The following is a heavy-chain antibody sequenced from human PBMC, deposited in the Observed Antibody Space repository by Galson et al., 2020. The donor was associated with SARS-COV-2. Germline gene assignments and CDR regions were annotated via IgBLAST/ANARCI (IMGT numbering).Heavy chain of an antibody. V-gene: IGHV3-33*01. CDR3: ARDGNDILSIDTNHYGMDV. CDR1: GFTFSSYG. D-gene: IGHD3-9*01. CDR2: IWYDGSNK. J-gene: IGHJ6*02. Sequence: IDQLGESLKISCAASGFTFSSYGMHWVRQAPGKGLEWVAVIWYDGSNKYYADSVKGRFTISRDNSKNTLYLQMNSLRAEDTAVYYCARDGNDILSIDTNHYGMDVWGQGTTVTVSS.